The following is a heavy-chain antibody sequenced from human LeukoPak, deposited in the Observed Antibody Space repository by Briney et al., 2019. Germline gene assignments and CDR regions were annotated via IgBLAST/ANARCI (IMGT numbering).Heavy chain of an antibody. V-gene: IGHV3-30*04. CDR2: ISYDGNNE. CDR3: ARAGDSSSWPNPFDY. J-gene: IGHJ4*02. D-gene: IGHD6-13*01. Sequence: GGSLRLSCSASGFTFSSYAMHWVRQAPGKGPEWVTVISYDGNNEYYADSVKGRFTISRDNSKNTLYLQMNSLRVEDTAVYYCARAGDSSSWPNPFDYWGQGTLVTVSS. CDR1: GFTFSSYA.